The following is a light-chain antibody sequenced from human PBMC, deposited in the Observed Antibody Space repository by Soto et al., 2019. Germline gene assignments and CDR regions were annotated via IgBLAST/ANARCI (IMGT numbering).Light chain of an antibody. V-gene: IGKV3-15*01. Sequence: EIVMTQSPATLSVSLGERATLFCRVTQTVNSNLAWYQQKPGQAPRLLIYAASSRATGIPARFSGSGSGTEFTLAISSLQSEDFAVYYCQQYDNWPDTFGQGTKLEIK. CDR2: AAS. CDR3: QQYDNWPDT. CDR1: QTVNSN. J-gene: IGKJ2*01.